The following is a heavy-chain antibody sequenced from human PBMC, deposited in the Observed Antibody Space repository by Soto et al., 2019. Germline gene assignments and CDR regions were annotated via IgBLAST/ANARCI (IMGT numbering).Heavy chain of an antibody. Sequence: QVQLVESGGGLLKPGGSLRLSCAASGFTFSDYYMSWIRQAPGKGLEWVSYISSSSSYTNYADSVKGRFTISRDNAKNSLYLQMNSLRAEDTAVYYCAKSIAVAGTSWDYWGQGTLVTVSS. CDR2: ISSSSSYT. D-gene: IGHD6-19*01. CDR3: AKSIAVAGTSWDY. J-gene: IGHJ4*02. CDR1: GFTFSDYY. V-gene: IGHV3-11*06.